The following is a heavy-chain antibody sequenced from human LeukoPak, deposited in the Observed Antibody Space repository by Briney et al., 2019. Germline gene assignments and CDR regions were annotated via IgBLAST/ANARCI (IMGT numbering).Heavy chain of an antibody. Sequence: PSETLSLTCTVSNGPINTYQWSWIRQPPGKGLEWIGNIHYSGSANYNPSLKSRVIISVDTSKNQFSLKLSSVTAADTAVYYCASRKLGNDYWGQGTLVTVSS. D-gene: IGHD7-27*01. CDR3: ASRKLGNDY. J-gene: IGHJ4*02. V-gene: IGHV4-59*01. CDR1: NGPINTYQ. CDR2: IHYSGSA.